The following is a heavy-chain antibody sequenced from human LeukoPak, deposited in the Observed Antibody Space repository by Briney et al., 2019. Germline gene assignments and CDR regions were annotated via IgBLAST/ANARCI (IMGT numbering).Heavy chain of an antibody. Sequence: GGSLRLSCAASGFTFSSYWMHWVRQAPGKGLVWVSRIYSDGNTTNYADSVKGRFTISRGNAKNTLYLQVNSLRAEDTAVYYCARDQGSTSRGIDYWGQGTLVTVSS. CDR2: IYSDGNTT. J-gene: IGHJ4*02. CDR1: GFTFSSYW. V-gene: IGHV3-74*01. CDR3: ARDQGSTSRGIDY. D-gene: IGHD2-2*01.